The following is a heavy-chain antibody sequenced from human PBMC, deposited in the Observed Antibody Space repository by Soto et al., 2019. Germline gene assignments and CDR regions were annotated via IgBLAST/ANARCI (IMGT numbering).Heavy chain of an antibody. J-gene: IGHJ4*02. CDR1: GYTFTSYA. CDR3: AREVDMAGLDY. CDR2: INPSGGST. V-gene: IGHV1-46*03. D-gene: IGHD6-19*01. Sequence: ASVKVSCKASGYTFTSYAMHWVRQAPGQGLEWKGIINPSGGSTSYAQKFQGRVTMTRDTSTSTVYMELSSLRSEDTAVYYCAREVDMAGLDYWGQGTLVTVSS.